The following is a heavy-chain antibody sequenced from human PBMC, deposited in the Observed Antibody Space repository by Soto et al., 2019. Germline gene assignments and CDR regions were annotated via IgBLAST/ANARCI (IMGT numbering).Heavy chain of an antibody. J-gene: IGHJ4*02. Sequence: ASVTVSCKASVYTFTSYGISWVRQAPGQGLEWMGWISAYNGNTNYAQKLQGRVTMTTDTSTSTAYMELRSLRSDDTAVYYCARDSSGWNPFDYWGQGTLVTVSS. CDR1: VYTFTSYG. V-gene: IGHV1-18*01. D-gene: IGHD6-19*01. CDR3: ARDSSGWNPFDY. CDR2: ISAYNGNT.